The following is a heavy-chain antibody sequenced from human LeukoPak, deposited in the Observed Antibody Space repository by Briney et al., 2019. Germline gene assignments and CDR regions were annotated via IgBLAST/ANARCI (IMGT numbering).Heavy chain of an antibody. CDR3: AKEGQWLVQGLFDY. D-gene: IGHD6-19*01. CDR2: IYSGGST. J-gene: IGHJ4*02. V-gene: IGHV3-66*01. Sequence: GGSLRLSCAGSGFSMSRHYMTWVRQSPGKGLEWVSVIYSGGSTYYADSVKGRFTISRDNSKNTLYLQMNSLRAEDTAVYYCAKEGQWLVQGLFDYWGQGTLVTVSS. CDR1: GFSMSRHY.